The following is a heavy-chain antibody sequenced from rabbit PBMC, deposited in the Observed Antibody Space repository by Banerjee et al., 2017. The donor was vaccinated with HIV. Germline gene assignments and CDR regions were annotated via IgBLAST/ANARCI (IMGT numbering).Heavy chain of an antibody. Sequence: QEQLEESGGGLVKPGGTLTLTCKASGIDFSGYYYMCWVRQAPGKGLEWIACIDAGGGGSTYYASWAKGRFTGSKTSSTTVTLQMTSLTAADTATYFCARLIAIYKYFNLWGPGTLVTVS. D-gene: IGHD1-1*01. V-gene: IGHV1S45*01. J-gene: IGHJ4*01. CDR1: GIDFSGYYY. CDR3: ARLIAIYKYFNL. CDR2: IDAGGGGST.